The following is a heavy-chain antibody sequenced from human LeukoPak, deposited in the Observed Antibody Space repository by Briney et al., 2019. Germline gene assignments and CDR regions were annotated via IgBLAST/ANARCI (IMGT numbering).Heavy chain of an antibody. V-gene: IGHV4-34*01. CDR2: INHSGST. Sequence: PSETLSLTCAVYGGSFSGYYWSWIRQPPGKGLEWIGEINHSGSTNYNPSLKSRVTISVDTSKNQFSLKLSSVTAADTAVYYCARVGYDYVWGSYRPSYFDYWGQGTLVTVSS. CDR3: ARVGYDYVWGSYRPSYFDY. J-gene: IGHJ4*02. D-gene: IGHD3-16*02. CDR1: GGSFSGYY.